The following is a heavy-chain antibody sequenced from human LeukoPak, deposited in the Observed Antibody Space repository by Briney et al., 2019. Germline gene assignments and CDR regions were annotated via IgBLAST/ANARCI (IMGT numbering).Heavy chain of an antibody. Sequence: GRSLRLSCAASGFTFSSYGMHWVRQAPGKGLEWVAVIWYDGSNKYYADSVKGRFTISRDNSKNTPYLQMNSLRAEDTAVYYCARWRSSGYLLDYWGQGTLVTVSS. V-gene: IGHV3-33*01. D-gene: IGHD3-22*01. CDR1: GFTFSSYG. J-gene: IGHJ4*02. CDR3: ARWRSSGYLLDY. CDR2: IWYDGSNK.